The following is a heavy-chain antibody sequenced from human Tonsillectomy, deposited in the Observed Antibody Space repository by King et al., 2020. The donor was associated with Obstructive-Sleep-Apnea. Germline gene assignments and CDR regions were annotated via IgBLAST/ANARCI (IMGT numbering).Heavy chain of an antibody. Sequence: VQLVESGGGLVQPGRSLRLSCAASGFTFDDYAMHWVRQAPGKGLEWVSGISWNSGSIGYADSVKGRFTISRDNAKNSLYLQMNSLRAEDTALYYCAKDRASAALYYFDYWGQGTLVTVSS. J-gene: IGHJ4*02. CDR2: ISWNSGSI. CDR1: GFTFDDYA. V-gene: IGHV3-9*01. CDR3: AKDRASAALYYFDY. D-gene: IGHD2-15*01.